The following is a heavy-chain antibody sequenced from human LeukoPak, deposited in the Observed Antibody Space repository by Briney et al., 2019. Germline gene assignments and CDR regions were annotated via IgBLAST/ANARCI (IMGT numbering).Heavy chain of an antibody. CDR2: IYYTGST. CDR1: GSICGFY. J-gene: IGHJ3*02. D-gene: IGHD2-15*01. V-gene: IGHV4-59*08. CDR3: ARYCSGGSCSSRNGFDI. Sequence: SETLSLTCTVSGSICGFYWSWIRQSPGRGLEWIGHIYYTGSTSYNPALNSRVTISLDTSKSHFSLRLSSVTAADTAVYYCARYCSGGSCSSRNGFDIWGQGTMVTVSS.